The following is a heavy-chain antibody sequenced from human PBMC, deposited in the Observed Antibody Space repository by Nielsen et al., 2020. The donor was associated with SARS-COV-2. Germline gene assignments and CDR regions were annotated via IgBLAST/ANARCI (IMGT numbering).Heavy chain of an antibody. CDR3: ARAEMGTYYHGSGVPYYFDY. V-gene: IGHV3-13*01. CDR2: IGTAGDT. D-gene: IGHD3-10*01. J-gene: IGHJ4*02. CDR1: GFTFSSYD. Sequence: GGSLRLSCAASGFTFSSYDMHWVRQATGKGLEWVSAIGTAGDTYYPGSVKGRFTISRENAKNSLYLQMNSLRAGDTAVYYCARAEMGTYYHGSGVPYYFDYWGQGTLVTVSS.